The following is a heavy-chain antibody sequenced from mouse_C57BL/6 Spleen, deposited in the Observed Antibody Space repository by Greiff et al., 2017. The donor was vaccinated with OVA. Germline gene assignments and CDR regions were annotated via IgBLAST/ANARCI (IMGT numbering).Heavy chain of an antibody. D-gene: IGHD1-1*01. J-gene: IGHJ1*03. CDR1: GYTFTSYW. V-gene: IGHV1-74*01. Sequence: QVQLQQPGAELVKPGASVKVSCKASGYTFTSYWMHWVKQRPGQGLEWIGRIHPSDSDTNSNQKFKGKATLTVDKSSSTAYMQLSRLTSEDAAVYYCAIGPYYSGSSYGYFDVWGTGTTVTVSS. CDR3: AIGPYYSGSSYGYFDV. CDR2: IHPSDSDT.